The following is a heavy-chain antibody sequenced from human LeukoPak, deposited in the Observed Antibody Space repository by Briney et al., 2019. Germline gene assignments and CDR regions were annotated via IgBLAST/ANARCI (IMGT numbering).Heavy chain of an antibody. Sequence: GESLKISCKGSGYSFTSYWIGWVRQMPGKGLEWMGIIYPGDSDTRYGPSFQGQVTISADKSISTAYLQWSSLKASDTAMYYCARTNHYYGSGSPPNWFDPWGQGTLVTVSS. CDR3: ARTNHYYGSGSPPNWFDP. CDR2: IYPGDSDT. D-gene: IGHD3-10*01. J-gene: IGHJ5*02. V-gene: IGHV5-51*01. CDR1: GYSFTSYW.